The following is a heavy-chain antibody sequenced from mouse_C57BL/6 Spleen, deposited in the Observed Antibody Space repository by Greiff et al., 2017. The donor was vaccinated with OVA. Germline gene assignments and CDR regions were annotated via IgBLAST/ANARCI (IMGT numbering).Heavy chain of an antibody. CDR2: IYPGNSDT. Sequence: VQLQQSGTVLARPGASVKMSCKTSGYTFTSYWMHWVKQRPGQGLEWIGAIYPGNSDTSYNQKFKGKAKLTAVISASTAYMELSSLTNEDSAVYYCTRSGKGYDAMDYWGQGTSVTVSS. CDR3: TRSGKGYDAMDY. CDR1: GYTFTSYW. J-gene: IGHJ4*01. V-gene: IGHV1-5*01. D-gene: IGHD3-1*01.